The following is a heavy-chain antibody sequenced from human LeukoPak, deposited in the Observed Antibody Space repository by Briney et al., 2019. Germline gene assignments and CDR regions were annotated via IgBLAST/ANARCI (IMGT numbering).Heavy chain of an antibody. V-gene: IGHV1-18*04. Sequence: ASVKVSFKASGYTFTRYGISGVGQAPGQGLEWMGLISAYNGNTNYAQKLQGRVTMTTDTSTSTAYMELRSLRSDDTAVYYCARDRGEPDYGSGSYYEYGYWGQGTLVTVSS. CDR3: ARDRGEPDYGSGSYYEYGY. CDR1: GYTFTRYG. J-gene: IGHJ4*02. CDR2: ISAYNGNT. D-gene: IGHD3-10*01.